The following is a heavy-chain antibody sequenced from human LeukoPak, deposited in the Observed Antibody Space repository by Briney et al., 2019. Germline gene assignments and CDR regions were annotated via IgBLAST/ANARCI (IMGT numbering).Heavy chain of an antibody. D-gene: IGHD3-16*02. CDR1: GFAFNNYA. Sequence: GGSLRLSCAGSGFAFNNYAMNWVRQAPGKGLEWVSTISATGGATFYADSLQGRFIISRDNSKKTLYLQMDSLRAEDTAVYYCAKGRYDYVWGSYPYWGQGTLVTVSS. CDR3: AKGRYDYVWGSYPY. J-gene: IGHJ4*02. V-gene: IGHV3-23*01. CDR2: ISATGGAT.